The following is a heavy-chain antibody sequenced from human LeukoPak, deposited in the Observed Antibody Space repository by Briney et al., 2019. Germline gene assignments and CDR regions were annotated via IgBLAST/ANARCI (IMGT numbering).Heavy chain of an antibody. D-gene: IGHD5-18*01. CDR3: VKAPTVAGSYGWFDP. CDR2: IYYSGST. CDR1: GGSISSGGYY. J-gene: IGHJ5*02. Sequence: PSETLSLTCTVSGGSISSGGYYWSWIRQHPGKGLEWIGYIYYSGSTYYNPSLKSRVTISVDTSKNQFSLKLSSVTAADTAVYYCVKAPTVAGSYGWFDPWGQGTLVTVSS. V-gene: IGHV4-31*03.